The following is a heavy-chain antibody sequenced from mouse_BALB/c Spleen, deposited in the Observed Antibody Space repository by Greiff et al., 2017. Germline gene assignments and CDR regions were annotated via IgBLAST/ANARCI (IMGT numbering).Heavy chain of an antibody. CDR3: ARETTATPGWFAY. CDR1: GFTFSSYA. D-gene: IGHD1-2*01. Sequence: EVNVVESGGGLVKPGGSLKLSCAASGFTFSSYAMSWVRQSPEKRLEWVAEISSGGSYTYYPDTVTGRFTISRDNAKNTLYLEMSSLRSEDTAMYYCARETTATPGWFAYWGQGTLVTVSA. CDR2: ISSGGSYT. J-gene: IGHJ3*01. V-gene: IGHV5-9-4*01.